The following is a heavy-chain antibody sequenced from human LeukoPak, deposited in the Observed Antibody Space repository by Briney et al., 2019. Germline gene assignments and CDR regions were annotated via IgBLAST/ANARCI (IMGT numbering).Heavy chain of an antibody. D-gene: IGHD3-16*01. Sequence: ASVKVSCKASGYTFTSCYMHWVRQAPGQGLEWMGIINPSGGSTSYAQKFQGRVTMTRDTSTSTVYMELSSLRSEDTAVYYCARAFMITFGGAVRAPFDYWGQGTLVTVSS. V-gene: IGHV1-46*01. CDR3: ARAFMITFGGAVRAPFDY. J-gene: IGHJ4*02. CDR2: INPSGGST. CDR1: GYTFTSCY.